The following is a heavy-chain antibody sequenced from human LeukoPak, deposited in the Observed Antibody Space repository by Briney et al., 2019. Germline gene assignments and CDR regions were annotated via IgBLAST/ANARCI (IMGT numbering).Heavy chain of an antibody. CDR1: GFTFSSYS. V-gene: IGHV3-48*04. D-gene: IGHD3-10*01. CDR2: ISSSSGTI. J-gene: IGHJ6*03. Sequence: PGGPLRFSCAASGFTFSSYSMNWVRQAPGKGLEWVSYISSSSGTIYYADSVKGRFNISRDNAKNSLYLQMNSLRAEDTSVYYCARVNYYYGSGSYYNKVNYYYYYMDVWGKGTTVTVSS. CDR3: ARVNYYYGSGSYYNKVNYYYYYMDV.